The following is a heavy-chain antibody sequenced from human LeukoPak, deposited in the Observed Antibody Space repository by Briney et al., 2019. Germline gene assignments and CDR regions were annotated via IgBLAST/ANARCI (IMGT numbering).Heavy chain of an antibody. D-gene: IGHD3-9*01. CDR3: ARDVGTTGWHTFDY. CDR1: GNSVSSNNGA. V-gene: IGHV6-1*01. J-gene: IGHJ4*02. Sequence: SQTLSLTCAISGNSVSSNNGAWNWIRQSPSRGLEWLGRTYYRSKWYNDYAGSLISRITISPDTSKNQFSLQLYSVTPEDTAVYYCARDVGTTGWHTFDYWGQGTLVTVSS. CDR2: TYYRSKWYN.